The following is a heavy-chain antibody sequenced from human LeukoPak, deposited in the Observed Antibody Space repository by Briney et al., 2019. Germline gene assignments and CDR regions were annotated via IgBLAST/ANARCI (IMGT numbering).Heavy chain of an antibody. CDR1: GGSISSYY. Sequence: PSETLSLTCTVSGGSISSYYWSWIRQPAGKGLEWIGRIYTSGSTNYNPSLKSRVTMSVDTSKNQFSLKLSSVTAADTAVYYCARDFYGSGSYYSSSLDYWGQGTLVTVSS. V-gene: IGHV4-4*07. CDR3: ARDFYGSGSYYSSSLDY. CDR2: IYTSGST. D-gene: IGHD3-10*01. J-gene: IGHJ4*02.